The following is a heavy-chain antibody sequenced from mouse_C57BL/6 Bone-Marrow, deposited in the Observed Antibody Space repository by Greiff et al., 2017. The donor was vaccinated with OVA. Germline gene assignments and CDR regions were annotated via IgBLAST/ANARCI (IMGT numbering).Heavy chain of an antibody. J-gene: IGHJ2*01. CDR3: DRGGLGRRRDYFDY. CDR1: GYTFTSYW. D-gene: IGHD4-1*01. V-gene: IGHV1-55*01. Sequence: VQLQQPGAELVKPGASVKMSCKASGYTFTSYWITWVKQRPGQGLEWIGDIYPGSGSTNYNEKFKSKATLTVDTSSSTAYMQLSSLTSEDSAVYYCDRGGLGRRRDYFDYWGQGTTLTVSS. CDR2: IYPGSGST.